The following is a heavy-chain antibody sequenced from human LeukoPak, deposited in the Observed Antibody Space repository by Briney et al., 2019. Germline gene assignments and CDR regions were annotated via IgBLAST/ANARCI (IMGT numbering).Heavy chain of an antibody. V-gene: IGHV3-21*01. CDR1: GYSSRDLS. J-gene: IGHJ4*02. CDR2: ISVRSNYR. CDR3: VRLWRNNDRRGYYYYYDY. Sequence: GGSLTLSCAASGYSSRDLSVNWVRQGPGKGLEWVSSISVRSNYRYYADSVRGRFTISRDDARDSLFLQMNSLRAEDTAVYFCVRLWRNNDRRGYYYYYDYWGQGTLVTVSS. D-gene: IGHD3-22*01.